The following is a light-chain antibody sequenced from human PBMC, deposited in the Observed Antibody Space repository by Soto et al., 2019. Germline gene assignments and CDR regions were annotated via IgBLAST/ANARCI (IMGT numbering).Light chain of an antibody. J-gene: IGKJ5*01. V-gene: IGKV1-33*01. Sequence: VQLTQSPSSLSGSVGDRITITCQASQDIGNYLNWYQQKPGKAPKLLIYDAFTLDSGVPSRFSGSGSGTDFTFTISSLQPEDFATYYCQQYDNVPITFGQGTRLEIK. CDR2: DAF. CDR3: QQYDNVPIT. CDR1: QDIGNY.